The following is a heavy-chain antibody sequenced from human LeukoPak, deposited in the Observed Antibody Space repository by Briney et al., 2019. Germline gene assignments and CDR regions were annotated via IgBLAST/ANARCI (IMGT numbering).Heavy chain of an antibody. CDR3: TTEDIVVVVAATGPPPPTVGMDV. D-gene: IGHD2-15*01. CDR1: GFTFSSYG. Sequence: PGRSLRLSCAASGFTFSSYGIHWVRQAPGKGLEWVAVISYDGSNKYYADSVKGRFTISRDNSKNTLYLQMNSLKTEDTAVYYCTTEDIVVVVAATGPPPPTVGMDVWGKGTTVTVSS. J-gene: IGHJ6*04. CDR2: ISYDGSNK. V-gene: IGHV3-30*03.